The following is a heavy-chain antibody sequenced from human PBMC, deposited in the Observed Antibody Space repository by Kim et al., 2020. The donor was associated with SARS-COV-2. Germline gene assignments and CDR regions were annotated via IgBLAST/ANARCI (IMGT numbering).Heavy chain of an antibody. CDR1: GGSISSSSYY. D-gene: IGHD5-18*01. J-gene: IGHJ6*03. CDR2: IYYSGST. CDR3: ARQVHRIQLWSAWHYY. V-gene: IGHV4-39*01. Sequence: SETLSLTCTVSGGSISSSSYYWGWIRQPPGNGREWFVSIYYSGSTYYNPSLKSRITISVDTSKNQFSLKLSTVTAADTAVYYCARQVHRIQLWSAWHYY.